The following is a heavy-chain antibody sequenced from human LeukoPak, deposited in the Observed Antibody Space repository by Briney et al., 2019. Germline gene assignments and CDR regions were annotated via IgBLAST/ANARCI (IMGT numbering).Heavy chain of an antibody. J-gene: IGHJ4*02. CDR2: IYHSGNT. CDR1: GYSISSGYY. Sequence: SGTLSLTCAVSGYSISSGYYWGWIRQPPGKGLEWIGSIYHSGNTYYNPSLKSRVTISVDTSKNQFSLNLSSVTAADTAVYYCARDSLPLGYCSGGSCRQPDYWGQGTLVTVSS. V-gene: IGHV4-38-2*02. CDR3: ARDSLPLGYCSGGSCRQPDY. D-gene: IGHD2-15*01.